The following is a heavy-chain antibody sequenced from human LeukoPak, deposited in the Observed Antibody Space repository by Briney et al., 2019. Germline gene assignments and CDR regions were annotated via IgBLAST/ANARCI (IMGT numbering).Heavy chain of an antibody. Sequence: GASVKVSCKASGGTFSSYAISWVRQAPGQGLEWMGWISAYNGNTNYAQKLQGRVTMTTDTSTSTAYMELRSLRSDDTAVYYCARDKDCSGGSCYSRYFDYWGQGTLVTVSS. CDR2: ISAYNGNT. CDR3: ARDKDCSGGSCYSRYFDY. D-gene: IGHD2-15*01. CDR1: GGTFSSYA. V-gene: IGHV1-18*01. J-gene: IGHJ4*02.